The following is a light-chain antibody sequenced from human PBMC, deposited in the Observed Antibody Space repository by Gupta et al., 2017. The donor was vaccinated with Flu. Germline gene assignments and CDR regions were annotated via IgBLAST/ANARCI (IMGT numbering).Light chain of an antibody. V-gene: IGKV2-30*01. CDR3: MQGAHWPWA. CDR2: LGS. CDR1: QGRGDRDGNTY. J-gene: IGKJ1*01. Sequence: VTLGEPASIYCRSSQGRGDRDGNTYLHWFQQRPGQPPRRLIHLGSHRDSGVPDRFSGSGSGTDFTLKISRVEAEDVGVYYCMQGAHWPWAFGQGTKVEIK.